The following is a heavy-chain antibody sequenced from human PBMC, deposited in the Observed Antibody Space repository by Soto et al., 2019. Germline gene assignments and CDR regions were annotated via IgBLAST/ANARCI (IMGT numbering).Heavy chain of an antibody. CDR2: IYSGNT. CDR3: GRFPTKGINYF. V-gene: IGHV4-59*08. D-gene: IGHD3-10*01. Sequence: SETLSLTCTISGGSISGYYWTWIRQSPGKGLEYIGYIYSGNTNYNPSLNSRVTISVDTSKNQFSLKLSSVTAADTAVYYCGRFPTKGINYFWGQGSLVTVYS. CDR1: GGSISGYY. J-gene: IGHJ4*02.